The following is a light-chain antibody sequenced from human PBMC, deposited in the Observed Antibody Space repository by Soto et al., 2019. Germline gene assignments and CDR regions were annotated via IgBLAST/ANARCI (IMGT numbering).Light chain of an antibody. CDR2: AS. CDR1: QSVSDSY. V-gene: IGKV3-20*01. J-gene: IGKJ3*01. Sequence: EIVWTQSPGTLSLSPGERATLSCRASQSVSDSYLAWYQQKPGQAPRLLIYASSRATGIPDRFSGSGSGTDFTLTISRLEPEDFAVYYCQHYGTSALFGPGTKVDIK. CDR3: QHYGTSAL.